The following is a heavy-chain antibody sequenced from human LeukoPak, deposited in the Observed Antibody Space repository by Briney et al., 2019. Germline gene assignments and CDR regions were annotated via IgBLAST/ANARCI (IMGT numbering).Heavy chain of an antibody. Sequence: PGGSLRLSCAASRFIFSNYAMSWVRQAPGKGLEWVSAISGSGGSTYYAVSVKGRFTISRDNSKNTLYLQMNSLRAEDTAVYYCAKGADLDIAAAGYLFDYWGQGTLVTVSS. V-gene: IGHV3-23*01. CDR1: RFIFSNYA. D-gene: IGHD6-13*01. CDR3: AKGADLDIAAAGYLFDY. CDR2: ISGSGGST. J-gene: IGHJ4*02.